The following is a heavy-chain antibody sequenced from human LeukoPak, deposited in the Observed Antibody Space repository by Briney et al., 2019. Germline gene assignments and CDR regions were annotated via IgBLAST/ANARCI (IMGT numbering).Heavy chain of an antibody. Sequence: KTSETLSLTCTVSGGSISSSSYYWGWIRQPPGKGLEWIGSIYYSGSTYYNPSLKSRVTISVDTSKNQFSLKLSSVTAADTAVYYCARLGGIAAAGYFDYWGQGTLVTVSS. CDR1: GGSISSSSYY. J-gene: IGHJ4*02. V-gene: IGHV4-39*01. D-gene: IGHD6-13*01. CDR3: ARLGGIAAAGYFDY. CDR2: IYYSGST.